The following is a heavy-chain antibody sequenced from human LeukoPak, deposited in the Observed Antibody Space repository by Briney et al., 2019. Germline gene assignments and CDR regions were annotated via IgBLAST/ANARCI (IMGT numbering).Heavy chain of an antibody. CDR2: INPNSGGT. V-gene: IGHV1-2*02. CDR3: ARPSGATREGAFDI. CDR1: GGTFSSYA. J-gene: IGHJ3*02. D-gene: IGHD1-26*01. Sequence: ASVKVSCKASGGTFSSYAISWVRQAPGQGLEWMGWINPNSGGTNYAQKFQGRITLTRDTSISTAYMELSSLRSDDTVVYYCARPSGATREGAFDIWGQGTLVTVSS.